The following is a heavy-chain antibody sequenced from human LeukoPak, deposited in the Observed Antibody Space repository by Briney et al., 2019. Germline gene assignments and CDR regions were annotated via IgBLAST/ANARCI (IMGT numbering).Heavy chain of an antibody. D-gene: IGHD1-26*01. CDR2: ISGSGGST. V-gene: IGHV3-23*01. Sequence: GGSLRLSCAASGFTFSSSATTWVRQAPGKGLEWVSVISGSGGSTYYADSVKGRFTISRDTSKNTLYLQVNSLRAEDTAIYYCAKEHYSGSYYDYWGQGTLVTVSS. J-gene: IGHJ4*02. CDR1: GFTFSSSA. CDR3: AKEHYSGSYYDY.